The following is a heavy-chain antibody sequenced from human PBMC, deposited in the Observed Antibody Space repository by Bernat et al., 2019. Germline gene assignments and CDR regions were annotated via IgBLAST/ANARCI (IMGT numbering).Heavy chain of an antibody. CDR3: ARTYYDFWSGYSTAYYFDY. Sequence: QVQLQESGPGLVKPSQTLSLTCTVSGGSISSGGYYWSWIRQHPGKGLEWIGYIYYSGSTYYNPSLKSRDTISVDTSKNQFSLKLSSVTAADTAVYYCARTYYDFWSGYSTAYYFDYWGQGTLVTVSS. J-gene: IGHJ4*02. D-gene: IGHD3-3*01. V-gene: IGHV4-31*03. CDR2: IYYSGST. CDR1: GGSISSGGYY.